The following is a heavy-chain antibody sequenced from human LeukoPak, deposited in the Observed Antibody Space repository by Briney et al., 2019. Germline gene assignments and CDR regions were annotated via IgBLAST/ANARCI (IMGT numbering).Heavy chain of an antibody. D-gene: IGHD3-22*01. CDR1: GFSFSSAW. Sequence: PGGSLRLSCGASGFSFSSAWMSWVRQAPGQGLEWVGRIKSKSDGGAIDYAASVKGRFSISRDDSKNTLYLQMNSLKTEDTAVYYCAIDDYYDRSGTWEADYFDYWGQGTLVTVSP. V-gene: IGHV3-15*01. CDR2: IKSKSDGGAI. J-gene: IGHJ4*02. CDR3: AIDDYYDRSGTWEADYFDY.